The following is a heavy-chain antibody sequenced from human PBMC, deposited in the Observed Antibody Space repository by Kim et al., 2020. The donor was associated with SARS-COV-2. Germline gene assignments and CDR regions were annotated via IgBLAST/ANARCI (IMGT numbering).Heavy chain of an antibody. D-gene: IGHD2-15*01. J-gene: IGHJ3*01. V-gene: IGHV3-23*01. CDR3: ATSVVQGTFDV. Sequence: GGSLRLSCAASGFTFSSYSMSWVRQAPGKGLEWVSAVTGGGDTYYADSVKDRFTITRDNSKNTLYLQLSTLRAADTALYYYATSVVQGTFDVWGQGTMVTVSS. CDR1: GFTFSSYS. CDR2: VTGGGDT.